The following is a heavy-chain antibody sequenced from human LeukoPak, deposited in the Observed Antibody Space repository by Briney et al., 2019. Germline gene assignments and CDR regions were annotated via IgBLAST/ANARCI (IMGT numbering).Heavy chain of an antibody. V-gene: IGHV3-23*01. CDR3: AKVGTRYNWNIAAFDI. CDR1: GFTFSSYA. J-gene: IGHJ3*02. Sequence: SGGSLRLSCAASGFTFSSYAMSWVRQAPGKGLEWVSSISGSGGSTYYADSVKGRFTISRDNSKNTLYLQMNSLRAEDTAVYYCAKVGTRYNWNIAAFDIWGQGTMVTVSS. CDR2: ISGSGGST. D-gene: IGHD1/OR15-1a*01.